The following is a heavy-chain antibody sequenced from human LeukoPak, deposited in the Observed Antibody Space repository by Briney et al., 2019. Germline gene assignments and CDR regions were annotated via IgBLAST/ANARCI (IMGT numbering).Heavy chain of an antibody. Sequence: ASVKVSCKASGGTFSSYATSWVRQAPGQGLEWMGGIIPIFGTANYAQKFQGRVTITADESTSTAYMELSSLRSEDTAVYYCARLDGYSGYDSSDYWGQGTLVTVSS. V-gene: IGHV1-69*13. D-gene: IGHD5-12*01. CDR1: GGTFSSYA. CDR3: ARLDGYSGYDSSDY. CDR2: IIPIFGTA. J-gene: IGHJ4*02.